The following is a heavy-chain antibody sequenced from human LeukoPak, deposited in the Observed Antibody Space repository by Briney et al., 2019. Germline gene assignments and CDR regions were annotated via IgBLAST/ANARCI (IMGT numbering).Heavy chain of an antibody. Sequence: ASVKVSCKASGYTFTSYDINWVRQATGQGLEWMGWMNPNSGNTGYAQKFQGRVTMTRNTSISTAYMELSSLRSEDTAVYYCASYSSSSLYYYYGMDVWGQGTMVTVSS. V-gene: IGHV1-8*01. CDR3: ASYSSSSLYYYYGMDV. CDR1: GYTFTSYD. D-gene: IGHD6-6*01. CDR2: MNPNSGNT. J-gene: IGHJ6*02.